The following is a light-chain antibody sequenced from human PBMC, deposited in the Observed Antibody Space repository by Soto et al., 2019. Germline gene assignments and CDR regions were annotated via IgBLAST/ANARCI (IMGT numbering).Light chain of an antibody. CDR2: EVS. CDR3: SSYAGSHNLV. Sequence: QSVLTQPPSASGSPGQSVTISCTGTSSDVGGYNYVSWYQQHPGKAPKLMIYEVSERPSGVPDRFSGSKSSNTASLTVSGLQAEDEADYYCSSYAGSHNLVFGTGTKVTVL. J-gene: IGLJ1*01. V-gene: IGLV2-8*01. CDR1: SSDVGGYNY.